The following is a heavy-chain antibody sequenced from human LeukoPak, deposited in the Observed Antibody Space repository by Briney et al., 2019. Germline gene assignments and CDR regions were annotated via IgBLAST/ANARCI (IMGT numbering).Heavy chain of an antibody. CDR2: ILGSGETT. CDR1: GFTFSTYA. CDR3: AKRAADHNYHYYGMDV. J-gene: IGHJ6*02. Sequence: GGSLRLSCAASGFTFSTYAMSWVRQAPGKGLEWVAGILGSGETTYTADSVKGRFTISRDTSKNTLYLQMNSLRAEDTAVYYCAKRAADHNYHYYGMDVWGQGTTVTVSS. D-gene: IGHD1-14*01. V-gene: IGHV3-23*01.